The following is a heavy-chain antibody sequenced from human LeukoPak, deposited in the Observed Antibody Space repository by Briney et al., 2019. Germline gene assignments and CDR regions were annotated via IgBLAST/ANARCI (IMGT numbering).Heavy chain of an antibody. CDR3: AKDVAANWKEGLDY. V-gene: IGHV3-33*06. CDR2: IWYDGSNK. D-gene: IGHD1-1*01. CDR1: GFTFSSYG. J-gene: IGHJ4*02. Sequence: GGSLRLSCAASGFTFSSYGIHWFRQAPGKGLEWVAVIWYDGSNKYYTDSVKGRFNISRDNSKNTLYLQMNSLRAEDTAVYYCAKDVAANWKEGLDYWGQGTLVTVSS.